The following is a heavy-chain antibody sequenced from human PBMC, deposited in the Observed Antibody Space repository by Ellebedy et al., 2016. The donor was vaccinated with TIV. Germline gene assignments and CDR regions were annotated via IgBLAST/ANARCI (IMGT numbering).Heavy chain of an antibody. D-gene: IGHD2-2*01. CDR1: GGSFSGYY. V-gene: IGHV4-34*01. CDR3: ARKRVVPAAMRYYYYGMDV. Sequence: SETLSLXXAVYGGSFSGYYWSWIRQPPGKGLEWIGEINHSGSTNYNPSLKSRVTISVDKSKNQFSLKLSSVTAADTAVYYCARKRVVPAAMRYYYYGMDVWGQGTTVTVSS. J-gene: IGHJ6*02. CDR2: INHSGST.